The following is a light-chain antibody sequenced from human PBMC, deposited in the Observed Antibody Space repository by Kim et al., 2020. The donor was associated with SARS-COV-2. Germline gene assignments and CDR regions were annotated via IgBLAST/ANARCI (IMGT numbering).Light chain of an antibody. V-gene: IGKV3D-15*01. CDR2: GAS. CDR3: QQYYNWPRT. Sequence: ERVLTPSPATLSVSPEERVTLSCRASQYISSNLAWYQHKPGQAPRLLIHGASTRATGIPARFSGSGSGTDFTLTISSLQSEDFAVYYCQQYYNWPRTFGQGPKVNIK. J-gene: IGKJ1*01. CDR1: QYISSN.